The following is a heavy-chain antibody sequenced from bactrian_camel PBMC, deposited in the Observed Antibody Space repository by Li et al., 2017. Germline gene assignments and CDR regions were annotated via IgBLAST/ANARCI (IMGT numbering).Heavy chain of an antibody. CDR3: AAGRGPICIATMTRAFNY. CDR2: SNSGGGST. CDR1: GFTFGSYA. J-gene: IGHJ4*01. D-gene: IGHD4*01. V-gene: IGHV3S31*01. Sequence: VQLVESGGGLVQPGGSLRLSCAASGFTFGSYAMSWVRQAPGKGLEWVSSSNSGGGSTDYADSVKGRFTISRDNAKNTLYLQLNSLKTEDTAMYYCAAGRGPICIATMTRAFNYWGQGTQVTVS.